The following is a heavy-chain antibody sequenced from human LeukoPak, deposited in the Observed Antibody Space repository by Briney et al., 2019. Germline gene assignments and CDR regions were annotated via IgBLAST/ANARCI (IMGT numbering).Heavy chain of an antibody. CDR3: TRDRHGGSSAY. CDR1: GFTFSDYA. Sequence: GGSLRLSCTASGFTFSDYAMSWFRQAPGKGLEWVGLIRSKGYGGTTEYAASVKGRFTISRDDSKSIAYLQMNSLKSEDTAVYYCTRDRHGGSSAYWGQGTLVTVSS. D-gene: IGHD3-10*01. J-gene: IGHJ4*02. CDR2: IRSKGYGGTT. V-gene: IGHV3-49*03.